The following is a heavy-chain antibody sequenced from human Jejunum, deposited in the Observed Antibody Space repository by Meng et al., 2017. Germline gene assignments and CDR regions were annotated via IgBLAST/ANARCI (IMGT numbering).Heavy chain of an antibody. D-gene: IGHD5-18*01. CDR2: IYYNGKS. V-gene: IGHV4-39*01. J-gene: IGHJ5*02. Sequence: QLQLQESGPGLVKPSETLSRRCTVSGGSISSRSYYWVWIRQSPGKGLEWIGQIYYNGKSYYNPSLKSRVTMSVDTSRSQFSLNLNTVTAADTAVYYCARASYSYDSWFDPWGQGTLVTVSS. CDR3: ARASYSYDSWFDP. CDR1: GGSISSRSYY.